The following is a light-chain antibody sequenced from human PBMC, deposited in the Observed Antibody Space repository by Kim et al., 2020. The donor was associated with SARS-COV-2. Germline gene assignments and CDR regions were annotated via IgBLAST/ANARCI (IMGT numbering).Light chain of an antibody. CDR3: SSYAGSNNWV. CDR1: SRDVATYAE. J-gene: IGLJ3*02. V-gene: IGLV2-8*01. Sequence: GQPVTISCPGTSRDVATYAEVSWYQQHPGKAPKLMIYDVDKRPSGVHNRFSGSKSGNAASLTVSGLQAGDEADYYCSSYAGSNNWVFGGGTQLTVL. CDR2: DVD.